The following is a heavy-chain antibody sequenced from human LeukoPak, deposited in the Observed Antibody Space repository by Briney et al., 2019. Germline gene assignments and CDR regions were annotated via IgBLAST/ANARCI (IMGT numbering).Heavy chain of an antibody. CDR2: IYYSGST. V-gene: IGHV4-59*08. D-gene: IGHD6-19*01. CDR3: ARHGSRIAVADAFDI. CDR1: GGSISSYY. J-gene: IGHJ3*02. Sequence: SETLSLTCTVSGGSISSYYWSWIRQPPGKGLEWIGYIYYSGSTNYNPSLKSRVTISVDTSKNQFSLKLSSVTAADTAVYYCARHGSRIAVADAFDIWGQGTMVTVSS.